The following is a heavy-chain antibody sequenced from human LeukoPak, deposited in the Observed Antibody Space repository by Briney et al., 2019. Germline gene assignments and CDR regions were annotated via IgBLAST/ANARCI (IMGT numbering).Heavy chain of an antibody. CDR3: ARDPVVPAAIGRVVNYYYGMDV. J-gene: IGHJ6*02. CDR1: GDSVSSNSAA. D-gene: IGHD2-2*01. Sequence: SQTLSLTCAISGDSVSSNSAAWNWIRQSPSRGLEWLGRTYYRSKWYNDYAVSVKSRITINPDTSKNQFSLQLNSVTPEDTAAYYCARDPVVPAAIGRVVNYYYGMDVWGQGTTVTVSS. CDR2: TYYRSKWYN. V-gene: IGHV6-1*01.